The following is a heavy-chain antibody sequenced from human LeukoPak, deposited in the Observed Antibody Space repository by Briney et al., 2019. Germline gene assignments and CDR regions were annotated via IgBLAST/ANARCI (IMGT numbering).Heavy chain of an antibody. D-gene: IGHD4-11*01. Sequence: SVKVSCKASGYTFTSYGISWVRQAPGQGLEWMGGIIPIFGAANYAQKFQGRVTITADKSTSTAYMELSSLRSEDTAVYYCARDDYSIFRYMDVWGKGTTVTVSS. CDR1: GYTFTSYG. CDR2: IIPIFGAA. V-gene: IGHV1-69*06. CDR3: ARDDYSIFRYMDV. J-gene: IGHJ6*03.